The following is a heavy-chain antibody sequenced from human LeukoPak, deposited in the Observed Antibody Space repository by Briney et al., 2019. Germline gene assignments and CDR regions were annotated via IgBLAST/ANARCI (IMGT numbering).Heavy chain of an antibody. CDR1: GGSISSYY. CDR2: IYYSGST. J-gene: IGHJ4*02. D-gene: IGHD5-18*01. CDR3: ARDYQGGYGDKTVDY. Sequence: SETLSLTCTVSGGSISSYYWSWIRQPPGKGLEWIGSIYYSGSTYYNPSLKSRVTISVDTSKNQFSLKLSSVTAADTAVYYCARDYQGGYGDKTVDYWGQGTLVAVSS. V-gene: IGHV4-59*12.